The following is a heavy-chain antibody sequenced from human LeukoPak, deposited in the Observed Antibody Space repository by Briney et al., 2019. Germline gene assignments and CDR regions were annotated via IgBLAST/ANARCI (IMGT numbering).Heavy chain of an antibody. CDR1: GFTFSSYA. CDR2: LSSSRSYI. J-gene: IGHJ4*02. Sequence: GGSLRLSCAASGFTFSSYAMSWVRQAPGKGLEWVSSLSSSRSYIYYADSVKGRFTISRDNAKNSLYLEMNSLRAGDTAVYYCARDSVLGYSSGWYRLEHFDYWGQGTLVTVSS. V-gene: IGHV3-21*01. D-gene: IGHD6-19*01. CDR3: ARDSVLGYSSGWYRLEHFDY.